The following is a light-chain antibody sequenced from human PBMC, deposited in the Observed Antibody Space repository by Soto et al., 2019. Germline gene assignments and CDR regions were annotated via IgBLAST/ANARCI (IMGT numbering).Light chain of an antibody. CDR1: QSISRSD. V-gene: IGKV3-20*01. CDR3: QQYGSSPT. CDR2: ATS. J-gene: IGKJ4*01. Sequence: EIVLTQSPGTVSLSPGESATLSCRASQSISRSDLAWYQHRPGQSPRLLIYATSSRATGIPDRFTGGGAGTGFTLTIXRLEPEDSAVYYCQQYGSSPTFGGGTKVDIK.